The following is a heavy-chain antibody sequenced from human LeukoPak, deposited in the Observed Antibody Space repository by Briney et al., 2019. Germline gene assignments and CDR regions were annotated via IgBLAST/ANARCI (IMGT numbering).Heavy chain of an antibody. CDR3: ARGSVGATGFDY. CDR1: GGSISSGSYY. J-gene: IGHJ4*02. V-gene: IGHV4-61*02. D-gene: IGHD1-26*01. Sequence: SQTLSLTCTVSGGSISSGSYYWSWIRQPAGKGLEWIGRIYTSGSTNYNPSLKSRVTISVDTSKNQFSLKLSSVTAADTAVYYCARGSVGATGFDYWGQGTLVTVSS. CDR2: IYTSGST.